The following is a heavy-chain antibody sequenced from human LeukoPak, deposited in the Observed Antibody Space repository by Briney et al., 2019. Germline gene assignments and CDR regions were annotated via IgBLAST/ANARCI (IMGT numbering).Heavy chain of an antibody. J-gene: IGHJ3*02. V-gene: IGHV4-34*01. CDR3: ARRYSSRWYRAFDI. CDR2: IKHSGST. D-gene: IGHD6-13*01. Sequence: KPSETLSLTCAVYGGSFSGYYWSWIRQPPGKGLEGIGEIKHSGSTNYNPSLKSRVTISVDTSKNHFSLKMSSVTAADTAVSYCARRYSSRWYRAFDIWGQGTMVTVSS. CDR1: GGSFSGYY.